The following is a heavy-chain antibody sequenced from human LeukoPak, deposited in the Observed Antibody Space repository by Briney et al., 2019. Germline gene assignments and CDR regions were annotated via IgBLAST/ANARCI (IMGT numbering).Heavy chain of an antibody. CDR3: ARHEKEWTVGPTRGLDY. Sequence: SETLSLTCTVSSGSISSSNYYWAWIRQPPGKGLEWIGTIYYSGSTYYNPSLRSRVTISVAASRSQFSLKLSSVTAADTAVYYRARHEKEWTVGPTRGLDYWGQGTLVTVSS. CDR2: IYYSGST. J-gene: IGHJ4*02. D-gene: IGHD1-26*01. CDR1: SGSISSSNYY. V-gene: IGHV4-39*01.